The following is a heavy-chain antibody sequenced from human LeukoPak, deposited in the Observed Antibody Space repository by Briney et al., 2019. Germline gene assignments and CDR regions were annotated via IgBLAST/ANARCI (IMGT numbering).Heavy chain of an antibody. J-gene: IGHJ4*02. CDR3: GRTYYDILTGYI. CDR2: VYYSGTA. V-gene: IGHV4-59*08. Sequence: SETLSLTCTVSGGSMRSYYWSWIRQPPGKGLELIGYVYYSGTANYNPSLESRVTILVDTSKNQFSLNLSSVTAADTAVYYCGRTYYDILTGYIWGQGILVTVSS. D-gene: IGHD3-9*01. CDR1: GGSMRSYY.